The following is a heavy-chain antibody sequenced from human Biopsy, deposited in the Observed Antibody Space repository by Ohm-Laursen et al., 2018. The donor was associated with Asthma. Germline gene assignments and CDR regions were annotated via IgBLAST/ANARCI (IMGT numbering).Heavy chain of an antibody. D-gene: IGHD3-10*01. J-gene: IGHJ6*02. V-gene: IGHV1-18*01. CDR3: ARAVDYSHYYGIDV. Sequence: ASVKVSCKTSGYTFNSAGITWVRQAPGQGLEWMGWISVYNGNTKVAQKLQDRVTMNTDTSTSTAYMELRSLRSDDTAVYFCARAVDYSHYYGIDVWGQGTTVTVS. CDR2: ISVYNGNT. CDR1: GYTFNSAG.